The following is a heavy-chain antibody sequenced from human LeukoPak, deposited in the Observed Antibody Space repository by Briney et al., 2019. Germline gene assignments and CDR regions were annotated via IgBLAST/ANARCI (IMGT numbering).Heavy chain of an antibody. CDR1: GFTFRSYW. J-gene: IGHJ4*02. CDR3: AGHNYGGYFDY. D-gene: IGHD3-16*01. V-gene: IGHV3-7*01. Sequence: GGSLRLSCADPGFTFRSYWMSWVRQAPGKGLEWVANIKQDGSEKYYVDSVKGRFTISRDNAKNSLYLQLNSLRAEDTAVYYCAGHNYGGYFDYWGQGTLVTVSS. CDR2: IKQDGSEK.